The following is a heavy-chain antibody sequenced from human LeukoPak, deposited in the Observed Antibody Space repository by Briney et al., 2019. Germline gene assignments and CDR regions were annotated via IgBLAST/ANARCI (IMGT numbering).Heavy chain of an antibody. Sequence: ASVKVSCKASGYTFTGYYMHWVRPAPGQGLEWMGWINPNSGGTNYAQKFQGRVTMTRDTSISTAYMELSRLRSDDTAVYYCAREFSDCSSTSCYTNWFDPWGQGTLVTVSS. J-gene: IGHJ5*02. V-gene: IGHV1-2*02. CDR1: GYTFTGYY. CDR2: INPNSGGT. CDR3: AREFSDCSSTSCYTNWFDP. D-gene: IGHD2-2*02.